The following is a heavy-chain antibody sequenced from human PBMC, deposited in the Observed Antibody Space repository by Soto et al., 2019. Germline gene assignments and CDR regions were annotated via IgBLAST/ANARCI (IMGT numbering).Heavy chain of an antibody. D-gene: IGHD3-10*01. CDR3: ARDWESTVSTWSFGAF. J-gene: IGHJ4*02. V-gene: IGHV1-69*08. Sequence: QVQLVQSGAEVKKPGSSVKVSCKASGGTFSPYTVNWVRQAPGQGLEWRGRIIPFLGVTNYAQKFQARVTLTADTSTNTAYMELSGLRFEDTAVYYCARDWESTVSTWSFGAFWGRGTLVTVAS. CDR2: IIPFLGVT. CDR1: GGTFSPYT.